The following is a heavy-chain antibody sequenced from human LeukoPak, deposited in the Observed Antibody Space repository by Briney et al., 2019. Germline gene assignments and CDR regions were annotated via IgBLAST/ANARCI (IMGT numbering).Heavy chain of an antibody. D-gene: IGHD3-22*01. V-gene: IGHV3-11*06. CDR2: ISSSSSYI. CDR3: ARNMIVTSNDAFDI. Sequence: GGSLRLSCAASGFTFSDYCMSWIRQAPGKGLEWVSYISSSSSYIYYADSVKGRFTISRDNAKNSLYLQMNSLRAEDTAVYYCARNMIVTSNDAFDIWGQGTMVTVSS. CDR1: GFTFSDYC. J-gene: IGHJ3*02.